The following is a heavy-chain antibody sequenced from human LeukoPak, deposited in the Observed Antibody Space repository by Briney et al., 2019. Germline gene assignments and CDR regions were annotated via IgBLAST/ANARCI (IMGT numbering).Heavy chain of an antibody. Sequence: GGSLRLSCAASGFTVSSNYMSWVRQAPGKGLEWVSVIYSGGSTYYADSVKGRFTISRDNAKNILYLQMNNLGVEDTAVYFCAKGEWELPTFFDHWGQGTLVTVSS. D-gene: IGHD1-26*01. CDR3: AKGEWELPTFFDH. J-gene: IGHJ4*02. CDR1: GFTVSSNY. V-gene: IGHV3-53*01. CDR2: IYSGGST.